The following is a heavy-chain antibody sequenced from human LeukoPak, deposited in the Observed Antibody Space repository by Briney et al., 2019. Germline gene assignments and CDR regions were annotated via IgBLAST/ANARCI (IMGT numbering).Heavy chain of an antibody. V-gene: IGHV4-31*03. J-gene: IGHJ3*02. CDR3: AREWRYYDSSGYYYRDAFDI. D-gene: IGHD3-22*01. CDR2: TYYSGST. CDR1: GGSISSGGYY. Sequence: ASETLSLTCTVSGGSISSGGYYWSWIRQHPGKGLEWIGYTYYSGSTYYNPSLKSRVTISVDTSKNQFSLKLSSVTAADTAVYYCAREWRYYDSSGYYYRDAFDIWGQGTMVTVSS.